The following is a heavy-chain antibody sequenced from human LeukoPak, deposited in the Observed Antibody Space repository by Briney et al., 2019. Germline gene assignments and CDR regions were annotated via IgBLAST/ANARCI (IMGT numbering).Heavy chain of an antibody. D-gene: IGHD3-10*01. J-gene: IGHJ4*02. CDR2: ISGSGGST. V-gene: IGHV3-23*01. CDR3: AKAGGGSGSYYHYYFDY. Sequence: GGSLRLSCAASGFTFSSYAMSWVRQAPGKGLEWVSAISGSGGSTDYADSVKGRFTISRDNSKNTLYLQMNSMRAEDTAVYYCAKAGGGSGSYYHYYFDYWGQGTLVTVSS. CDR1: GFTFSSYA.